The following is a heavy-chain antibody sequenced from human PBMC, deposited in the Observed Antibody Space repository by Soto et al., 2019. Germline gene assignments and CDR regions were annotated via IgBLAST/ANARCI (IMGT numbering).Heavy chain of an antibody. D-gene: IGHD3-10*01. Sequence: WETLSLTCSVSGGSITTSSYNWDWIRQPPGKGLEWIGTIYYDGGTSYNPSLKSQVTISVDTSKNHFALKVNSVTAADTAVYYCARFYGNAFDVWGRGTVVTVSS. J-gene: IGHJ3*01. CDR1: GGSITTSSYN. V-gene: IGHV4-39*02. CDR3: ARFYGNAFDV. CDR2: IYYDGGT.